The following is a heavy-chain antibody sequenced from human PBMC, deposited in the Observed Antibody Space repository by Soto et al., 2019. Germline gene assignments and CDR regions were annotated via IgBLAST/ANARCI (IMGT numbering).Heavy chain of an antibody. Sequence: TLSLTCTVSGGSISSSSYYWGWIRQPPGKGLEWIGSIYYSGSTYYNPSLKSRVTISVDTSKNQFSLKLSSVTAADTAVYYCARPGVQPYYYDSSGYYPDDYWGQGTLVTVSS. J-gene: IGHJ4*02. CDR3: ARPGVQPYYYDSSGYYPDDY. D-gene: IGHD3-22*01. CDR2: IYYSGST. CDR1: GGSISSSSYY. V-gene: IGHV4-39*01.